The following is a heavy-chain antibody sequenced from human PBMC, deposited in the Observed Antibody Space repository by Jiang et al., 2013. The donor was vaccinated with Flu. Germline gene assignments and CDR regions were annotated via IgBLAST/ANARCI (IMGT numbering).Heavy chain of an antibody. Sequence: CKASGYTFTSYAMHWVRQAPGQRLEWMGWINAGNGNTKYSQKFQGRVTITRDTSASTAYMELSSLRSEDTAVYYCARAYLYGSGSYGYWFDPWGQGTLVTVSS. CDR1: GYTFTSYA. V-gene: IGHV1-3*01. CDR2: INAGNGNT. D-gene: IGHD3-10*01. J-gene: IGHJ5*02. CDR3: ARAYLYGSGSYGYWFDP.